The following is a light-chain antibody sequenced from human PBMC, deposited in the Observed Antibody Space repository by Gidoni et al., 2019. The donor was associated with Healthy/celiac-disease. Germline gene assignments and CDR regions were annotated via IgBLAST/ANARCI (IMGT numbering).Light chain of an antibody. CDR3: QVWDSSTWV. Sequence: SYELTQPLSVSVALGQTARITCGGNNIGSKNVHWYQQKPGQAPVLVIYRDSNRPSGIPERFSAFNSGNTATLTISRAQAGDEADYYCQVWDSSTWVFGGGTKLTVL. J-gene: IGLJ3*02. CDR2: RDS. CDR1: NIGSKN. V-gene: IGLV3-9*01.